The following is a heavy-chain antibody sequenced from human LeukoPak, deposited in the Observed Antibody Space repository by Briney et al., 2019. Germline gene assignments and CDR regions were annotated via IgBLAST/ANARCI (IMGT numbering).Heavy chain of an antibody. CDR2: IYYSGST. CDR1: GGSISSSSYY. J-gene: IGHJ4*02. D-gene: IGHD3-10*01. Sequence: SETLSLTCIVSGGSISSSSYYWGWIRQPPGKGLEWIGSIYYSGSTYYNPSLKSRVTISVDTSKNQFSLKLSSVTAADTAVYYCARRQYSRGKEEDYWGQGTLVTVSS. V-gene: IGHV4-39*01. CDR3: ARRQYSRGKEEDY.